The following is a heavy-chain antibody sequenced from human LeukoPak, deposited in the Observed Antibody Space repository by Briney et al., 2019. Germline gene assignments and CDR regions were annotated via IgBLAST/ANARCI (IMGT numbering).Heavy chain of an antibody. CDR3: ARDKGEGIYYFYMDV. J-gene: IGHJ6*03. V-gene: IGHV3-30-3*01. CDR1: GFSFSAYA. CDR2: TSQDVRNN. D-gene: IGHD3-16*01. Sequence: GGSLRLSCVASGFSFSAYAMHWVRQAPGKGLDWVAITSQDVRNNFYADSVQGRFTTSRDNSKNTVYLQMNRLRVEDTAVYFCARDKGEGIYYFYMDVWGKGTTVTVSS.